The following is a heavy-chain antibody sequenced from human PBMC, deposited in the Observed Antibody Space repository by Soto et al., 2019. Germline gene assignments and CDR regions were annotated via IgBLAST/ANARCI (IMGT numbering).Heavy chain of an antibody. V-gene: IGHV4-30-4*01. CDR2: ISYGGST. CDR1: GGSISSGNYY. D-gene: IGHD1-7*01. Sequence: QVQLQESGPGLVKPSQTLSLTCTVSGGSISSGNYYWSWIRQPPGKGLEWIGFISYGGSTYYSASLKSRFTTSXXXSXXQFSLKLSFVTAADTAVYYCATMGTPATGLYYFDYWGQGTLVTVSS. J-gene: IGHJ4*02. CDR3: ATMGTPATGLYYFDY.